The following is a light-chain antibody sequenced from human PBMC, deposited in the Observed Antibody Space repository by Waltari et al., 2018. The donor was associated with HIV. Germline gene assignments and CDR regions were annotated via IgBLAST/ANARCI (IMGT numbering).Light chain of an antibody. Sequence: DIILTQSPDSLAVGLGERAIVNCKSSQSLFYGSKTYLAWYQQKPGQPPRLIFYWASTRESGVPDRFSVSGSGTDFALTITSLQAEDVAVYYCQQFYTTPALTFGGGTRVEVK. CDR3: QQFYTTPALT. J-gene: IGKJ4*01. CDR1: QSLFYGSKTY. V-gene: IGKV4-1*01. CDR2: WAS.